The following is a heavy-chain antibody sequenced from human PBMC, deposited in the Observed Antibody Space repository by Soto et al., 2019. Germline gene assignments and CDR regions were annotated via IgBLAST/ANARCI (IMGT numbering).Heavy chain of an antibody. CDR3: ARLVKVVVVAPFDN. CDR1: GGSITNTSYY. Sequence: LSLTCTVSGGSITNTSYYWGWIRQPPGKGLEWIGNIYYTGSTYYNPSLKGRLTISVDTSKNQFSLKLSSVTAADTAVYYCARLVKVVVVAPFDNWGQGTLVTVSS. J-gene: IGHJ5*02. CDR2: IYYTGST. D-gene: IGHD2-15*01. V-gene: IGHV4-39*01.